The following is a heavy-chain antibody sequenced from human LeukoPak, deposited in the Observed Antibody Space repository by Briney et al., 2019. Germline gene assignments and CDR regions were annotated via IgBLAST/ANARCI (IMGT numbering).Heavy chain of an antibody. Sequence: ASVKVSCKVSGYTLTELSMHWLRQAPGKGLAWMGGFDPEDGETIYAQKFQGRVTMTEDTSTDTAYMELSSLRSEDTAVYYCATEGPLYGDYAANFDYWGQGTLVTVSS. CDR3: ATEGPLYGDYAANFDY. CDR2: FDPEDGET. V-gene: IGHV1-24*01. CDR1: GYTLTELS. J-gene: IGHJ4*02. D-gene: IGHD4-17*01.